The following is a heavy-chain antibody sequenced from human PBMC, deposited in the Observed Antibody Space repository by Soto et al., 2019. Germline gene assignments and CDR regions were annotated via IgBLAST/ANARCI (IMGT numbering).Heavy chain of an antibody. CDR3: ASQDSSGLVNQDHDAFDI. V-gene: IGHV1-69*01. CDR2: IIPIFGTA. J-gene: IGHJ3*02. D-gene: IGHD3-22*01. CDR1: GGTFSSYA. Sequence: QVQLVQSGAEVKKPGSSVKVSCKASGGTFSSYAISWVRQAPGQGLEWMGGIIPIFGTANYAQKFQGRVTITADESTSTAYMELSSLRSEDTAVYYCASQDSSGLVNQDHDAFDIWGQGTMVTVSS.